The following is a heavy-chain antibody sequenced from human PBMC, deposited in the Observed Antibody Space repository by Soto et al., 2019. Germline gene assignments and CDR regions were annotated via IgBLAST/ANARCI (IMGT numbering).Heavy chain of an antibody. Sequence: GGSLRLSCAASGFTFSSYAMSWVRQAPGKGLEWVSAISGSGGSTYYADSVKGRFTISRDNSKNTLYLQMNSLRAEDTAVYYCAKGGYCSSTSCPFYGMDVWGQGTTVTVSS. CDR2: ISGSGGST. CDR3: AKGGYCSSTSCPFYGMDV. D-gene: IGHD2-2*01. CDR1: GFTFSSYA. V-gene: IGHV3-23*01. J-gene: IGHJ6*02.